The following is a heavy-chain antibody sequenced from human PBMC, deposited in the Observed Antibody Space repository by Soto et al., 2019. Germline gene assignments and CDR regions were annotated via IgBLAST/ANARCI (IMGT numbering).Heavy chain of an antibody. Sequence: GGSLRLSCAVTYFTVYDAYLSWVRQAPGKGLEWVSFIRRDGSTYYADSVKGRFTISRDNSKNTLYLQMNSLRAEDTAVYYCAKDPSYCSGGSCRYYYYYGMDVWGQGTTVTVSS. J-gene: IGHJ6*02. D-gene: IGHD2-15*01. CDR1: YFTVYDAY. CDR2: IRRDGST. V-gene: IGHV3-53*01. CDR3: AKDPSYCSGGSCRYYYYYGMDV.